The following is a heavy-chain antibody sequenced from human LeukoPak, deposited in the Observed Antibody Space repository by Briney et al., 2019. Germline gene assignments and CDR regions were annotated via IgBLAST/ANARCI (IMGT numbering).Heavy chain of an antibody. J-gene: IGHJ4*02. V-gene: IGHV4-39*01. D-gene: IGHD3-3*01. CDR2: IYYSGST. CDR3: ASHPKGVFGVVITQDY. CDR1: GGSISSSRYC. Sequence: PSETLSLTCTVSGGSISSSRYCWGWIRQPPGKGLEWIGTIYYSGSTYYNPSLKSRVTISVDTSKNQLSLKLSSVTAADTAVYYCASHPKGVFGVVITQDYWGQGTLVTVSS.